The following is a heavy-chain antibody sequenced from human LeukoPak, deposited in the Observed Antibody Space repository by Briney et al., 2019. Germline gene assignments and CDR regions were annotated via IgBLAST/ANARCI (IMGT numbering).Heavy chain of an antibody. CDR2: INSDGSST. V-gene: IGHV3-74*01. Sequence: GSLRLSCAASGFTFSSYWMHWVRQAPGKGLVWVSRINSDGSSTSYADSVKGRFTISRDNAKNTLYLQMNSLRAEDTAVYYCARGHILTGYDAFDIWGQGTMVTVSS. CDR1: GFTFSSYW. CDR3: ARGHILTGYDAFDI. D-gene: IGHD3-9*01. J-gene: IGHJ3*02.